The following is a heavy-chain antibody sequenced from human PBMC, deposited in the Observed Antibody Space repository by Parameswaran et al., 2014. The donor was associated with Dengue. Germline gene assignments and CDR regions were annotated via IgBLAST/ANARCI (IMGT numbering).Heavy chain of an antibody. D-gene: IGHD3-22*01. CDR3: ARPSDSSGTDAFDI. CDR1: GYSFTSYW. Sequence: KVSCKGSGYSFTSYWIGWVRQMPGKGLEWMGIIYPGDSDTRYSPSFQGQVTISADKSISTAYLQWSSLKASDTAMYYCARPSDSSGTDAFDIWGQGTMVTVSS. V-gene: IGHV5-51*01. J-gene: IGHJ3*02. CDR2: IYPGDSDT.